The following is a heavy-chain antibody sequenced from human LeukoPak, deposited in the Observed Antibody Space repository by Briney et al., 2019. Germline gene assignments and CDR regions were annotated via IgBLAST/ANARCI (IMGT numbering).Heavy chain of an antibody. V-gene: IGHV4-4*02. CDR3: ARVSGSSSWYWFDP. CDR1: GGSISSSNW. Sequence: SETLSLTCAVSGGSISSSNWWSWVRQPPGKGLEWIGEIYHSGSTNYNPSLKSRVTISLDKSKNQFSLKLSSVTAADTAVYYCARVSGSSSWYWFDPWGQGTLVTVSS. D-gene: IGHD6-13*01. J-gene: IGHJ5*02. CDR2: IYHSGST.